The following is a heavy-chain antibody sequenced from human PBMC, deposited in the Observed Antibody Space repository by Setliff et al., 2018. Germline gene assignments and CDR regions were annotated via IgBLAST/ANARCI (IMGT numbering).Heavy chain of an antibody. V-gene: IGHV3-7*01. CDR2: IKQDGSQK. CDR1: GFTFSRYW. J-gene: IGHJ4*02. CDR3: ARDSSLRYYFDY. Sequence: GGSLRLSCAASGFTFSRYWMIWVRQAPGRGLEWVANIKQDGSQKYYVDSVKGRFTISRDNAKNSLYLQMNSLRAEDTAVYYCARDSSLRYYFDYWGQGALVTVSS. D-gene: IGHD3-3*01.